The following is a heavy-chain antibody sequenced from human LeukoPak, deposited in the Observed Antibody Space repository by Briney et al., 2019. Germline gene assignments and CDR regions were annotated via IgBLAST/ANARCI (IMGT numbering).Heavy chain of an antibody. Sequence: GGSLRLSCEAYGFTFSSYWMSWVRQAPGKGLEWVANIKQDGSDKYYVDSLKGRFTVSRDNAKNSLYLQINGLRVGNTAVYFCARVGAATFYYYYMDVWGKGTTVTVSS. J-gene: IGHJ6*03. D-gene: IGHD2-15*01. CDR3: ARVGAATFYYYYMDV. CDR1: GFTFSSYW. CDR2: IKQDGSDK. V-gene: IGHV3-7*01.